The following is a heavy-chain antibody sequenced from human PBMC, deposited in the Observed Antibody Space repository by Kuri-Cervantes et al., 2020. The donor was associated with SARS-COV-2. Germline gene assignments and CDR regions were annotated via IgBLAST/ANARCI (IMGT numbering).Heavy chain of an antibody. CDR2: INTDNGNT. Sequence: ASVKVSCKASGYTFSSYAIYWVRQAPGQRLERMGWINTDNGNTKYSQKLQDRVTITRDRSAGTAYMELSSLRSEDTAVYYCARGVREGQLWLDLLRYWGQGTLVTVSS. CDR1: GYTFSSYA. J-gene: IGHJ4*02. D-gene: IGHD5-18*01. V-gene: IGHV1-3*04. CDR3: ARGVREGQLWLDLLRY.